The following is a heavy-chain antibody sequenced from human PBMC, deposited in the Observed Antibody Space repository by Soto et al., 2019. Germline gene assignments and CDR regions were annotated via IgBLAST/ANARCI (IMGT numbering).Heavy chain of an antibody. D-gene: IGHD3-3*01. CDR3: TTDPFDSGEDV. V-gene: IGHV3-15*01. CDR1: GFTFSNAW. J-gene: IGHJ6*04. Sequence: EVQLVESGGGLVKPGGSLRLSCAASGFTFSNAWMNWVRQAPGQGLEWVGRIKSKSDGGTADYGAPVKGRFTISRDDSKNTLYLQMNNLKAEDIAVYYCTTDPFDSGEDVWGKGTTVTVSS. CDR2: IKSKSDGGTA.